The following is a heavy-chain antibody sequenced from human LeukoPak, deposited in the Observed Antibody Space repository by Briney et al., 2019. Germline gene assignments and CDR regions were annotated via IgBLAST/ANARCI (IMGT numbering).Heavy chain of an antibody. CDR2: ISSSSTI. CDR3: AREIIGGASFLDN. CDR1: GFTFSSYS. D-gene: IGHD1-26*01. J-gene: IGHJ4*02. V-gene: IGHV3-48*01. Sequence: GGSLRLSCAASGFTFSSYSMNWVRQAPGKGLEWVSYISSSSTIFYADSVKGRFTISRDNAKNSLYLQMNSLRAEDTAVYYCAREIIGGASFLDNWGQGTLVTVSS.